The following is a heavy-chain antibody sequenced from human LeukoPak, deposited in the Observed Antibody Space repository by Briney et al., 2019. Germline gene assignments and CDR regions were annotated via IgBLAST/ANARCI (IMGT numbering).Heavy chain of an antibody. V-gene: IGHV3-23*01. Sequence: GGSLRLSCAASGFTFSNYGMNWVRQAPGKGLEWVSALSSSGGSTYYADSVKGRFTISRDNSKNTLYLQMNSLRAEDTAMYYCAKDDDWGRFNHWGQGTLVTVSS. CDR3: AKDDDWGRFNH. D-gene: IGHD3-16*01. CDR1: GFTFSNYG. CDR2: LSSSGGST. J-gene: IGHJ1*01.